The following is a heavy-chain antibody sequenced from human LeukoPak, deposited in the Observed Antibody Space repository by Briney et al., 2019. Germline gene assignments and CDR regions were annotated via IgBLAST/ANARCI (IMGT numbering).Heavy chain of an antibody. CDR3: AKGGLQHFDY. J-gene: IGHJ4*02. CDR2: ISGSGGST. V-gene: IGHV3-23*01. D-gene: IGHD1-1*01. Sequence: PGGSLRLSCSASGFTFSSDAMSWVRQAPGKGLEWVSAISGSGGSTYYADSVKGRFTISRDNSKNTLYLQMNSLRAEDTAVYYCAKGGLQHFDYWGQGTLVTVSS. CDR1: GFTFSSDA.